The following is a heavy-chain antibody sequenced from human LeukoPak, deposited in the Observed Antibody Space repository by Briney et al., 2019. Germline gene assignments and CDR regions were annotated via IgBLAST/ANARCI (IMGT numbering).Heavy chain of an antibody. CDR3: ARGLIPMVPKYFDY. CDR2: INPNSGGT. V-gene: IGHV1-2*02. Sequence: AASVTVSCKASGYTFTGYYMHWVRQAPGQGLEWMGWINPNSGGTNYAQKFQGRVTMTRDTSISTAYMELSRLRSDDTAVYYCARGLIPMVPKYFDYWGQGTLVTVSS. CDR1: GYTFTGYY. D-gene: IGHD3-10*01. J-gene: IGHJ4*02.